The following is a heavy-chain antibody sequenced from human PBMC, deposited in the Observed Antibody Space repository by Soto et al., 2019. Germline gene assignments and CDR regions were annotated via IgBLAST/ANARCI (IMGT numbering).Heavy chain of an antibody. V-gene: IGHV3-33*01. CDR1: GFTFSSYG. CDR3: ARGRLRFLEWPNEYYYGMDV. J-gene: IGHJ6*02. CDR2: IWYDGSNK. D-gene: IGHD3-3*01. Sequence: GGSLRLSCAASGFTFSSYGMHWVRQAPGKGLEWVAVIWYDGSNKYYADSVKGRFTISRDNSKNTLYLQMNSLRAEDTAVYYCARGRLRFLEWPNEYYYGMDVWGQGTTVTVSS.